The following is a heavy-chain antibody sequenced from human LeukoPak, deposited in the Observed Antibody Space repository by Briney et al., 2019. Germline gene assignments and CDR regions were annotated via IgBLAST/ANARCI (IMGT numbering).Heavy chain of an antibody. D-gene: IGHD5-24*01. Sequence: GGSLRLSCAASGFTFSSYSMNWVRQAPGKGLEWVSSISSSSSYIYYADSVKGRFTISRDNAKNSLYLQMNSLRAEDTAVYYCARVGRRLPELDYWGQGTLVTVSS. CDR2: ISSSSSYI. CDR3: ARVGRRLPELDY. J-gene: IGHJ4*02. CDR1: GFTFSSYS. V-gene: IGHV3-21*01.